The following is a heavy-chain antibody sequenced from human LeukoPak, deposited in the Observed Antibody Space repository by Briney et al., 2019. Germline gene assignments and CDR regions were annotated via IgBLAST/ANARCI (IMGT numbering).Heavy chain of an antibody. J-gene: IGHJ4*02. Sequence: GGSLRLSCAASGYTFSDYSVNWVRQAPGKGLEWVSSISVRSNYRYYADSVRGRFTISRDDARDSLFLQMNSLRAEDTAVYFCVRLRRNNDRSGYYYYYDYWGQGTLVTVSS. D-gene: IGHD3-22*01. CDR1: GYTFSDYS. CDR3: VRLRRNNDRSGYYYYYDY. V-gene: IGHV3-21*01. CDR2: ISVRSNYR.